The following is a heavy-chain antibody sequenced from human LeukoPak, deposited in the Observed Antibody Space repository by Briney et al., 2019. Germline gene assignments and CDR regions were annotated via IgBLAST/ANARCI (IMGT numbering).Heavy chain of an antibody. D-gene: IGHD4-17*01. CDR2: ISWNSGSI. V-gene: IGHV3-9*01. CDR1: GFTFDDYA. J-gene: IGHJ2*01. Sequence: RTGGSLRLSCAASGFTFDDYAMHWVRQAPGKGLEWVSGISWNSGSIGYADSVKGRFTISRDSAKNSLYLQMNSLRAEDTALYYCAKDVKSNYGDYGWYFDLWGRGTLVTVSS. CDR3: AKDVKSNYGDYGWYFDL.